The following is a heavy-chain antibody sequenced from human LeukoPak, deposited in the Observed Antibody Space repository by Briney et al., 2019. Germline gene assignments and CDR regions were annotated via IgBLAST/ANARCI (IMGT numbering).Heavy chain of an antibody. Sequence: PSQTLSLTCTVSGGSISSGDYYWSWIRQPPGKGLEWIGYIYYSGSTYYNPSLKSRVTISVDTSKNQFSLKLSSVTAADTAGYYCARGDYYGSGSYYWGQGTLVTVSS. J-gene: IGHJ4*02. V-gene: IGHV4-30-4*08. CDR3: ARGDYYGSGSYY. D-gene: IGHD3-10*01. CDR1: GGSISSGDYY. CDR2: IYYSGST.